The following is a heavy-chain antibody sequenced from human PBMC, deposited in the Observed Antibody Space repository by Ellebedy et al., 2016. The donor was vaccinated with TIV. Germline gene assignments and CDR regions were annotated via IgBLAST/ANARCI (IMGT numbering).Heavy chain of an antibody. CDR2: IYYSGST. D-gene: IGHD3-22*01. J-gene: IGHJ4*02. Sequence: SETLSLXXTVSGGSISSYYWSWIRQPPGKGLEWIGYIYYSGSTNYNPSLKSRVTISVDKSKNQFSLRLTSVTAADTAMYYCARDRPRGYYDSSGLDSWGQGTLLTVSS. CDR1: GGSISSYY. V-gene: IGHV4-59*12. CDR3: ARDRPRGYYDSSGLDS.